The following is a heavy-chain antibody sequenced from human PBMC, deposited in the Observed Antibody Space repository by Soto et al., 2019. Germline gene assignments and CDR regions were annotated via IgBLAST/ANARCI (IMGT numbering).Heavy chain of an antibody. Sequence: EVQLLESGGGLVQPGGSLGLSCAASGFTFSNYAVTWVRQAPGKGLEWVSTISGSGGSTYYADSVKGRFTISRDNSKNTLYLQMNSLRAEDTAVYYCAKDQGSSWYEIDYWGQGTLVTVSS. V-gene: IGHV3-23*01. CDR1: GFTFSNYA. CDR3: AKDQGSSWYEIDY. CDR2: ISGSGGST. D-gene: IGHD6-13*01. J-gene: IGHJ4*02.